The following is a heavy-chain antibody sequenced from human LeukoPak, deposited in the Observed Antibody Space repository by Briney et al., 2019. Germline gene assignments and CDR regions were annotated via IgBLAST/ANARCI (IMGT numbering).Heavy chain of an antibody. CDR1: GFTFSNYW. CDR3: ARGGMVRRVMGAFDI. Sequence: PGGSLRLSCAASGFTFSNYWMSWVRQAPGKGLECVANIKQDGSEKYYVDSVKGRFTVSRDNAKNSLYLQMNSLRAEDTAVFYCARGGMVRRVMGAFDIWGQGTLVTVSS. V-gene: IGHV3-7*01. D-gene: IGHD3-10*01. J-gene: IGHJ3*02. CDR2: IKQDGSEK.